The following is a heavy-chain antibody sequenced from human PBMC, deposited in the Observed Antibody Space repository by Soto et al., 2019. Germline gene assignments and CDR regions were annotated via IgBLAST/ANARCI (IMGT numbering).Heavy chain of an antibody. V-gene: IGHV3-33*01. Sequence: GGSLRLSCAASGFTFNNYGMHWVRQAPGKGLEWVAIIWHDGNNKYYADSVRGRFIISRDNSKNRLYLQMNSLRAEDTAVYYCASDLVGASDSYGLDVWGQGTPVTVSS. D-gene: IGHD1-26*01. CDR3: ASDLVGASDSYGLDV. J-gene: IGHJ6*02. CDR2: IWHDGNNK. CDR1: GFTFNNYG.